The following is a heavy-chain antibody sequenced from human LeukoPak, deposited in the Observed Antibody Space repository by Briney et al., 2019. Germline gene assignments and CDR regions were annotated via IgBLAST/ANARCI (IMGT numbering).Heavy chain of an antibody. J-gene: IGHJ4*02. V-gene: IGHV3-30-3*01. D-gene: IGHD3-22*01. CDR1: GFTFSSYA. Sequence: PGRSLRLSCAASGFTFSSYAMHWVRQAPGKGLEWVAVISYDGSNKYYADSVKGRFTISRDNSKNTLYLQMNSLRAEDTAVYYCARVVSIYYYDSSGPLDYWGQGTLVTVSS. CDR3: ARVVSIYYYDSSGPLDY. CDR2: ISYDGSNK.